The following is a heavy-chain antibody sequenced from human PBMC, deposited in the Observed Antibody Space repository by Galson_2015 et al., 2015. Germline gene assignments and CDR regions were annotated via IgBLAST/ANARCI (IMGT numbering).Heavy chain of an antibody. CDR1: GYTFTSYD. CDR2: MNPNSGNT. V-gene: IGHV1-8*01. CDR3: ARPYYDFWSGHYGHYYYMDV. D-gene: IGHD3-3*01. J-gene: IGHJ6*03. Sequence: SVKVSCKASGYTFTSYDINWVRQATGQGLEWMGWMNPNSGNTGYAQKFQGRVTMTRNTSISTAYMELSSLRSEDTAVYYCARPYYDFWSGHYGHYYYMDVWGQGTPVTVSS.